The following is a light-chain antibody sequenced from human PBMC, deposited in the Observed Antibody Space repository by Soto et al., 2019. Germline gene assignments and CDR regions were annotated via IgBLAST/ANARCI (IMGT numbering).Light chain of an antibody. CDR2: EVS. CDR1: TRDVGADNY. Sequence: QSVLTQPASVPGSPGQSITISCTGTTRDVGADNYASWYQQHPDKAPKLMIYEVSNRPSGVSNRFSGSKSGNTASLTISGLQADDEADYYCSSYTTSSAPFVFGTGTKVTVL. V-gene: IGLV2-14*01. J-gene: IGLJ1*01. CDR3: SSYTTSSAPFV.